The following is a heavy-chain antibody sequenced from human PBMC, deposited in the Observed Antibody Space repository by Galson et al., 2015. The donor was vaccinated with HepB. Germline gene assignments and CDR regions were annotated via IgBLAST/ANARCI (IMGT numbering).Heavy chain of an antibody. D-gene: IGHD3-10*01. J-gene: IGHJ4*02. CDR3: ARELGMVRGVIISICIGY. Sequence: SVKVSCKASGYTFTSYAMHWVRQAPGQRLEWMGWINAGNGNTKYSQKFQGRVTITRDTSASTAYMELSSLRSEDTAVYYCARELGMVRGVIISICIGYWGQGTLVTVSS. V-gene: IGHV1-3*01. CDR2: INAGNGNT. CDR1: GYTFTSYA.